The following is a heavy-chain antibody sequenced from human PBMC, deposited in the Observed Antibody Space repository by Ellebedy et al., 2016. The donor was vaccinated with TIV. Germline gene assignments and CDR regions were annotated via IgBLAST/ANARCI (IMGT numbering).Heavy chain of an antibody. CDR2: IDPSDGVT. D-gene: IGHD2-8*02. CDR3: AREARGTGGFDP. CDR1: GYTFTNYY. Sequence: AASVKVSCKASGYTFTNYYIHWVRQAPGQGLEWMGIIDPSDGVTNYPQKFQGRATMTRDTSTSTLYMQLISLRSEDTAVYYCAREARGTGGFDPWGQGTLVTVSS. J-gene: IGHJ5*02. V-gene: IGHV1-46*01.